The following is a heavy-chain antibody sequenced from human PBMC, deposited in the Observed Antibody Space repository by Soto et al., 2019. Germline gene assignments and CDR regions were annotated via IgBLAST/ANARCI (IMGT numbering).Heavy chain of an antibody. D-gene: IGHD5-12*01. J-gene: IGHJ4*02. CDR1: GFTFSSYS. Sequence: EVQLVESGGGLVKPGGSLRLSCVASGFTFSSYSMSWVRQAPGKGLEWVSIISSSSSHIYYADSVKGRFTVSRDNAKSSLYLQMNSLGAEDTAVYYCARREYTDSSRLPFDYWGQGTLVTVSS. V-gene: IGHV3-21*01. CDR2: ISSSSSHI. CDR3: ARREYTDSSRLPFDY.